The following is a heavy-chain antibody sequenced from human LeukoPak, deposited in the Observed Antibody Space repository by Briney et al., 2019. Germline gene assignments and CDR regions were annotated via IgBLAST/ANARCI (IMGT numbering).Heavy chain of an antibody. CDR1: GGSISSYY. V-gene: IGHV4-4*07. Sequence: PSETLSLTCTVSGGSISSYYWSWIRQPAGKGLEWIGRIYTSGSTNYNPSLKGRVTMSVDTSKNQFSLKLSSVTAADTAVYYCAREVRVGSSWPGRYYYGMDVWGQGTTVTVSS. CDR3: AREVRVGSSWPGRYYYGMDV. CDR2: IYTSGST. J-gene: IGHJ6*02. D-gene: IGHD6-13*01.